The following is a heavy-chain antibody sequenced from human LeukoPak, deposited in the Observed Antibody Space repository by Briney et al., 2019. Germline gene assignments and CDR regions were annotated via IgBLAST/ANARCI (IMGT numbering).Heavy chain of an antibody. CDR3: ARTPYCGGDCYVDY. CDR2: IDWDDDK. J-gene: IGHJ4*02. CDR1: GFPLSTSGMR. D-gene: IGHD2-21*02. Sequence: SGPTLVNPTQTLTLTCTFSGFPLSTSGMRVSWIRQPPGKALEWLARIDWDDDKFYSTSLKTRLTISKGTSKNQVVLTMTNMDPVDTATYYCARTPYCGGDCYVDYWGQGTLVTVSS. V-gene: IGHV2-70*04.